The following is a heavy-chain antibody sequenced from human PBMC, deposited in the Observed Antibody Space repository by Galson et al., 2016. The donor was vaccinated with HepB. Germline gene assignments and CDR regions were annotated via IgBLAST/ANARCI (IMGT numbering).Heavy chain of an antibody. J-gene: IGHJ4*02. D-gene: IGHD3-3*01. Sequence: SLRLSCAASGFTFSSYALSWVRQAPGKGLEWVSVISGSGGTTYYADSVKGRFTISRANSKNALYLHMNSLRPGDTAVYYCAKEPNYDFWSGHPFDYWGQGTLVTVSS. CDR2: ISGSGGTT. CDR3: AKEPNYDFWSGHPFDY. V-gene: IGHV3-23*01. CDR1: GFTFSSYA.